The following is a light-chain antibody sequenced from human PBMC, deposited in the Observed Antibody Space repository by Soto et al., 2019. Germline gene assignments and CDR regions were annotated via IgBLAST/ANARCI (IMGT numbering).Light chain of an antibody. Sequence: DIQMAQSPSSLSASVGDGVTITCRASETVRRFLNWYQQKPGKAPHLLIIGASTLQDGVPSRFSGSGSGTDFTLTINSVQPEDFATYYCQQTHSAPRTFGQGTRLEIK. CDR2: GAS. CDR1: ETVRRF. J-gene: IGKJ1*01. CDR3: QQTHSAPRT. V-gene: IGKV1-39*01.